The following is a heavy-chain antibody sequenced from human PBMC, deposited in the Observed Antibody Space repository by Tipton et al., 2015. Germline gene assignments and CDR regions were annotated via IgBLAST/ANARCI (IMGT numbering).Heavy chain of an antibody. J-gene: IGHJ4*02. CDR1: GCSISSGYY. CDR2: IFHRGDT. CDR3: ARAWEGRGGDIDF. D-gene: IGHD3-10*01. Sequence: TLSLTCDVSGCSISSGYYWGWIRQPPGKGLEWIGSIFHRGDTNYNPSLKSRVTISLDTSKNQFSLKLNSVTAADTAVYYCARAWEGRGGDIDFWGQGTLVTVSS. V-gene: IGHV4-38-2*01.